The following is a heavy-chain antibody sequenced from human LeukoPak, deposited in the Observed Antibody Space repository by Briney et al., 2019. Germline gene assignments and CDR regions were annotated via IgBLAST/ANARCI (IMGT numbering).Heavy chain of an antibody. D-gene: IGHD6-25*01. CDR2: ISYDGSNK. CDR1: GFTFSSYA. Sequence: PGRSLRLSCAASGFTFSSYAMHWVRQAPGKGLEWVAVISYDGSNKYYAGSVKGRFTISRDNSKNTLYLQMNSLRAEDTAVYYCARRLALDYWGQGTLVTVSS. J-gene: IGHJ4*02. CDR3: ARRLALDY. V-gene: IGHV3-30-3*01.